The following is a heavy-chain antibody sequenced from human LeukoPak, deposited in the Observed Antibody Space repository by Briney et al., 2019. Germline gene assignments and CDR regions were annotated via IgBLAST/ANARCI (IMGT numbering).Heavy chain of an antibody. D-gene: IGHD2-2*01. CDR3: ARELGYCSSTSCFPVDY. CDR2: ISSSSSYI. J-gene: IGHJ4*02. V-gene: IGHV3-21*01. CDR1: GFTFSSYS. Sequence: GGSLRLSCAASGFTFSSYSMNWVRQAPGKGLEWVPSISSSSSYIYYADSVKGRFTISRDNAKNSLYLQMNSLRAEDTAVYYCARELGYCSSTSCFPVDYWGQGTLVTVSS.